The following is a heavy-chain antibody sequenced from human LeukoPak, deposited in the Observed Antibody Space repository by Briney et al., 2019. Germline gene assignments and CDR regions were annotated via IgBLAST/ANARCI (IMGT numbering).Heavy chain of an antibody. V-gene: IGHV3-30*02. CDR2: IWYDGSNK. CDR1: GFTFSSYG. J-gene: IGHJ6*02. CDR3: AKSEMYAKSHYYGMDV. Sequence: AGGSLRLSCAASGFTFSSYGMHWVRQAPGKGLEWVAVIWYDGSNKYYADSVKGRFTISRDNSKNTLYLQMNSLRAEDTAVYYCAKSEMYAKSHYYGMDVWGQGTTVTVSS. D-gene: IGHD2-8*01.